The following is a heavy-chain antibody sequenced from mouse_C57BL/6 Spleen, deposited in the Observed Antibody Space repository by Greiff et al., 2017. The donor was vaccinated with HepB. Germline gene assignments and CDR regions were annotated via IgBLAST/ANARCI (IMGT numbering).Heavy chain of an antibody. D-gene: IGHD1-1*01. CDR3: AYYGSSPRYFDV. CDR1: GYTFTSYW. Sequence: VQLQQPGAELVKPGASVKMSCKASGYTFTSYWITWVKQRPGQGLEWIGDIYPGSGSTNYNEKFKSKATLTVDTSSSTAYMQLSSLTSEDSAVYYCAYYGSSPRYFDVWGTGTTVTVSS. J-gene: IGHJ1*03. CDR2: IYPGSGST. V-gene: IGHV1-55*01.